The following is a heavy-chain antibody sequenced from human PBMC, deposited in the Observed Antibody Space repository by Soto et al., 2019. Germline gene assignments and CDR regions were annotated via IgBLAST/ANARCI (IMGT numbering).Heavy chain of an antibody. CDR1: GGYISIGGYS. J-gene: IGHJ4*02. D-gene: IGHD1-26*01. CDR2: IYHSGST. CDR3: ASSRGSPVPLDY. Sequence: QLQLQEAGSGLVKASQTLSRTCAVSGGYISIGGYSCGWLRQPPGKGLEWIGYIYHSGSTYYNPSLKSRVTISVDRSKNQFSLKLSSVTAADTAVYYCASSRGSPVPLDYWGQGTLVTVSS. V-gene: IGHV4-30-2*01.